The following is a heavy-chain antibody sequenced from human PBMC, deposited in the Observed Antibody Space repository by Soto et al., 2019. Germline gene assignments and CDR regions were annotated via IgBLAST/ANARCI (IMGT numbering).Heavy chain of an antibody. V-gene: IGHV4-61*01. J-gene: IGHJ4*02. D-gene: IGHD6-6*01. CDR2: IYYSGST. Sequence: QVQLQESGPGLVKPSETLSLTCTVSGGSVSSGSDYWSWIRQPPGKGLEWIGYIYYSGSTNYNPSLKSRVTISVDTSKNQFSLKLSSVTAADTAVYYCARGRQLVRGVYFDYWGQGTLVTVSS. CDR1: GGSVSSGSDY. CDR3: ARGRQLVRGVYFDY.